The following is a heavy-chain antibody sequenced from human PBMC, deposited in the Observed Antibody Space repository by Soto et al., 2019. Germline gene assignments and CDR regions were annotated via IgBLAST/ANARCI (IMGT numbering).Heavy chain of an antibody. D-gene: IGHD3-22*01. CDR2: INHSGST. J-gene: IGHJ4*02. CDR3: ASCHYYYDSSGSDY. CDR1: GGSFSGYY. V-gene: IGHV4-34*01. Sequence: SETLSLTCAVYGGSFSGYYWSWIRQPPGKGLEWIGEINHSGSTNNNPSLKSRVTISVDTSKNQFSLKLSSVTAADTAVYYCASCHYYYDSSGSDYWGQGTLVTVSS.